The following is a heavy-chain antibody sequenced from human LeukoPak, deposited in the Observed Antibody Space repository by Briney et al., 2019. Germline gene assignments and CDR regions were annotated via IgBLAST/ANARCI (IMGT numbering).Heavy chain of an antibody. V-gene: IGHV4-4*02. Sequence: SGTLSLTCAVSGGSISSTHWWSWVRQPPGTGLEWMGEIYHSGSTHYNPSLKSRVTISVDKSKNQFSLKLGSVTSADTAVYYCARVGTYGSESYLSWLDYWGQGTLVTVSS. CDR2: IYHSGST. CDR1: GGSISSTHW. D-gene: IGHD3-10*01. CDR3: ARVGTYGSESYLSWLDY. J-gene: IGHJ4*02.